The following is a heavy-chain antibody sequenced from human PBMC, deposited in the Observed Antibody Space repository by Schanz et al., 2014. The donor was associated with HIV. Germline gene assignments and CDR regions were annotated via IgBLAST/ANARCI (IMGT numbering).Heavy chain of an antibody. J-gene: IGHJ4*02. D-gene: IGHD6-19*01. CDR3: AKVAIHSSGWLPFDY. V-gene: IGHV3-53*01. CDR2: IYSAGTT. CDR1: GFTVSNNH. Sequence: QLVESGGGLLQPGGSLRLSCVFSGFTVSNNHLSWVRQAPGKGLEWVSIIYSAGTTYYTDSVKGRFTISRDNSKNTLYLQMNSLGAEDTAVYYCAKVAIHSSGWLPFDYWGQGTLVTVSS.